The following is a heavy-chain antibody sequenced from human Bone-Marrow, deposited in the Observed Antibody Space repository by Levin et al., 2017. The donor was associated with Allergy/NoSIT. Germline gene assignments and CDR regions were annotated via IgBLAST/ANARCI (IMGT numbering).Heavy chain of an antibody. V-gene: IGHV1-8*01. CDR2: MNPNIGNT. Sequence: GESLKISCKASGYTFTSYDINWVRQAAGQGLEWMGWMNPNIGNTGYAQKFQGRVTLTRDTSINTAYMELSSLRFEDTAVYYCARDYGGNSGWFDPWGQGTLVTVSS. CDR1: GYTFTSYD. J-gene: IGHJ5*02. D-gene: IGHD4-23*01. CDR3: ARDYGGNSGWFDP.